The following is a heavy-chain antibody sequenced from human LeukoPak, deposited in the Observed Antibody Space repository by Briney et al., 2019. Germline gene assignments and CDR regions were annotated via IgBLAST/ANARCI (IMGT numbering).Heavy chain of an antibody. V-gene: IGHV1-18*01. CDR1: GYTFTNYG. D-gene: IGHD2-2*01. Sequence: GASVKVSCKASGYTFTNYGISWVRQAPGQGLEWMGWISAYNGHTKYAQKVQGRVTMTRDTSTSTAYMELRSLRSDDTAVYYCARDREDIVVVPAAMPVAFDIWGQGTMVTVSS. CDR3: ARDREDIVVVPAAMPVAFDI. J-gene: IGHJ3*02. CDR2: ISAYNGHT.